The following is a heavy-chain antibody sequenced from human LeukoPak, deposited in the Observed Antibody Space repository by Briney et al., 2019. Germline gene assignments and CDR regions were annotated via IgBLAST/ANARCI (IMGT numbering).Heavy chain of an antibody. CDR1: GFTFTSYW. V-gene: IGHV3-74*01. J-gene: IGHJ6*03. D-gene: IGHD4-11*01. CDR2: INSDGSTT. CDR3: ARDTTAPRNYMDV. Sequence: GGSLRLSCAASGFTFTSYWMHWVRQVPGKGLLYISSINSDGSTTRYADSVKGRFTISRDNAKNTLYLQMNSLRAEDTAVYYCARDTTAPRNYMDVWGKGTTVTVSS.